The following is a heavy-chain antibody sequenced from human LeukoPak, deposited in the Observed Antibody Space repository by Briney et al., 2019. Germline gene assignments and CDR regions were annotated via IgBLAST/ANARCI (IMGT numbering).Heavy chain of an antibody. V-gene: IGHV4-59*04. J-gene: IGHJ5*02. Sequence: GSLRLSCTASGFSFINAWMSWVRQPPGKGLEWIGNIYYSGSTYYNPSLKSRVTMSVDTSKNQFSLKLSSVTAADTAVYYCARIIAVAAAPGWVDPWGQGTLVTVSS. CDR2: IYYSGST. D-gene: IGHD6-13*01. CDR1: GFSFINAW. CDR3: ARIIAVAAAPGWVDP.